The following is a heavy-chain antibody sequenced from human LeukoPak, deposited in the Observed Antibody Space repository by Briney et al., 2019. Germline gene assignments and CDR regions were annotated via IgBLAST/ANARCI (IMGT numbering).Heavy chain of an antibody. J-gene: IGHJ4*02. CDR1: GGSIRSSNYY. CDR2: IYYSGST. CDR3: ARSLAGPRARPSDY. Sequence: SETLSLTCTVSGGSIRSSNYYWGWVRQPPGRGLEWIGIIYYSGSTYYNPSLKSRVTISVDTSKNQISLKLNSVTAADTAVYYCARSLAGPRARPSDYWGQGILVTVSS. D-gene: IGHD6-19*01. V-gene: IGHV4-39*01.